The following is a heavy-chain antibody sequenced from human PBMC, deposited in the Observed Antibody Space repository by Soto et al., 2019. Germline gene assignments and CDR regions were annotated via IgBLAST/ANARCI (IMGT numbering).Heavy chain of an antibody. D-gene: IGHD3-22*01. CDR1: GFTFSSYA. V-gene: IGHV3-64D*06. Sequence: GGSLRLSCSASGFTFSSYAMHWVRQAPGKGLEYVSAIRSDGSSTYYADSVKGRFTISRDNSKNTLYLQMSSLRAEDTAVYYCVRNYYDSSGDYGLSDHWGQGTLVTVSS. CDR2: IRSDGSST. CDR3: VRNYYDSSGDYGLSDH. J-gene: IGHJ4*02.